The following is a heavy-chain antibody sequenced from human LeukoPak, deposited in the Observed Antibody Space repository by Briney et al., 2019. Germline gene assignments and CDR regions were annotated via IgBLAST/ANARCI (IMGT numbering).Heavy chain of an antibody. V-gene: IGHV3-21*01. CDR2: ISSSSSYI. J-gene: IGHJ3*02. CDR3: ARVYDFWRGYYHDAFDI. D-gene: IGHD3-3*01. Sequence: GGSLRLSCAASGFTFSSYSMNWVRQAPGKGLEWVSSISSSSSYIYYADSVKGRFTISRDNAKNSLYLQMNSLRAEDTAVYYCARVYDFWRGYYHDAFDIWGPGTMVTVSS. CDR1: GFTFSSYS.